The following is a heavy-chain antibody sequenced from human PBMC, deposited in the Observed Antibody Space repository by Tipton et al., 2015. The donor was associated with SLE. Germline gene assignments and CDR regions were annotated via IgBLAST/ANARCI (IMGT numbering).Heavy chain of an antibody. Sequence: TLSLTCTVSGGSISSYYWSWIRQPAGKGLEWIGHVYTSGITNFNPSLKSRVTISLDTSNNQFSLNLISVTAADTAVYFCARSPAYCGSDCYDNWFDPWGQGTLVT. CDR3: ARSPAYCGSDCYDNWFDP. CDR1: GGSISSYY. D-gene: IGHD2-21*01. CDR2: VYTSGIT. J-gene: IGHJ5*02. V-gene: IGHV4-4*07.